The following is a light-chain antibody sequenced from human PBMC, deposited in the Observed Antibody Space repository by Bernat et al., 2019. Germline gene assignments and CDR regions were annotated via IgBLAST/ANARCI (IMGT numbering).Light chain of an antibody. CDR2: DVS. V-gene: IGLV2-14*03. CDR1: SSDIGGYNF. J-gene: IGLJ1*01. Sequence: QSALTQPASVSGSPGQSITISCTGTSSDIGGYNFVSWYQQHPGKAPKLMISDVSHRPSGVSNRFSASKSGNTASLTISVLQAEDEADYYCCSYTSWSSPYGFGTGTKVTVL. CDR3: CSYTSWSSPYG.